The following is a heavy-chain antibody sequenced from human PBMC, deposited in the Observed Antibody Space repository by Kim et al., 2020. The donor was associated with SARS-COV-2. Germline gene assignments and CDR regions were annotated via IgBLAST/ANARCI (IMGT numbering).Heavy chain of an antibody. CDR1: GGSLSPYS. D-gene: IGHD1-26*01. Sequence: SETLSLTCTPSGGSLSPYSWTWLRQSPGKALEWIGYMYYNGRINYNSSLKRRLTISLDASKNQVSLKLTSVTAEDTAVYFCARQGDGGRAFDVWGQGAMVTVSS. J-gene: IGHJ3*01. CDR3: ARQGDGGRAFDV. CDR2: MYYNGRI. V-gene: IGHV4-59*08.